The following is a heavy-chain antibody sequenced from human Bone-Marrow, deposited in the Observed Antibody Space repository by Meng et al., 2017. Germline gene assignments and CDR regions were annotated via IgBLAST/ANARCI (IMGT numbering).Heavy chain of an antibody. Sequence: QVQLVEFGGGVVQPGRSLRLSCAASGFTYSSYAMHWVRQAPGKGLEWVAVISYDGSNKYYADSVKGRFTISRDNSKNTLYLQMNSLRAEDTAVYYCARDSDLFDYWGQGTLVTVSS. CDR1: GFTYSSYA. CDR3: ARDSDLFDY. J-gene: IGHJ4*02. V-gene: IGHV3-30*01. CDR2: ISYDGSNK.